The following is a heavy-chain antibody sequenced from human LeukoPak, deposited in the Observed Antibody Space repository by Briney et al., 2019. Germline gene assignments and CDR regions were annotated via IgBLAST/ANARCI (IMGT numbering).Heavy chain of an antibody. J-gene: IGHJ4*02. V-gene: IGHV1-69*05. CDR1: GGTFSSYA. CDR3: ARVGGHDYGDYAFDY. CDR2: IIPIFGTA. Sequence: SVKVSCKASGGTFSSYAISWVRQAPGQGLEWMGGIIPIFGTANYAQKFQGRVTITTDESTSTAYMELSSLRSEDTAVYYCARVGGHDYGDYAFDYWGQGTLVTASS. D-gene: IGHD4-17*01.